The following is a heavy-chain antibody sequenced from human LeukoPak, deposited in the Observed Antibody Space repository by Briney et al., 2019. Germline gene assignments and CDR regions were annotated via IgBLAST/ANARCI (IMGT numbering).Heavy chain of an antibody. J-gene: IGHJ4*02. V-gene: IGHV3-15*01. CDR3: TTGDRWELLLFPIGDY. Sequence: GGSLRLSCAASEFTFSNAWMSWVRQAPGKGLEGVARIKSKTGGGTTDYAAPVKGRFTISRDDSKNTLFLQMNSLKAEDTAVYYCTTGDRWELLLFPIGDYWGQGTLVTASS. CDR2: IKSKTGGGTT. D-gene: IGHD1-26*01. CDR1: EFTFSNAW.